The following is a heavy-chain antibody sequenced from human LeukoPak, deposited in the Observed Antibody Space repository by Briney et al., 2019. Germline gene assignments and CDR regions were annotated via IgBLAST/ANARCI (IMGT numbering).Heavy chain of an antibody. V-gene: IGHV1-8*01. CDR1: GYTFTSYD. D-gene: IGHD3-16*02. J-gene: IGHJ4*02. CDR3: ARGNYDYVWGSYRFRRDFDY. Sequence: ASVKVSCKASGYTFTSYDINWVRQATGQGLEWMGWMNPNSGNTGYAQKFQGRVTMTRNTSISTAYMELSSLRSEDTAVYYCARGNYDYVWGSYRFRRDFDYWGQGTLVTVSS. CDR2: MNPNSGNT.